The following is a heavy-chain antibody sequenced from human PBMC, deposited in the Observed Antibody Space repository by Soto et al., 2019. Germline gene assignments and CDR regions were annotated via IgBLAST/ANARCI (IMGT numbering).Heavy chain of an antibody. CDR3: ARSEYSAYAPDY. CDR1: GYSFSIHG. CDR2: ISPYNGNT. Sequence: QVQLVQSGAEVQKPGASVKVSCKSSGYSFSIHGITWVRQAAGQVLEWMGWISPYNGNTNYAQNLQGRVTVTAHTSTRTVYMELRSLRSDDTAVYYCARSEYSAYAPDYWGQGNLVSVSS. J-gene: IGHJ4*02. D-gene: IGHD5-12*01. V-gene: IGHV1-18*01.